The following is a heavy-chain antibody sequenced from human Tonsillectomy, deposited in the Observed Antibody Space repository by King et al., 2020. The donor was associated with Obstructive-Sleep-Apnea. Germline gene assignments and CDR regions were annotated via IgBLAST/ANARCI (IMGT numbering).Heavy chain of an antibody. Sequence: VQLVESGGGLVQPGGSLRLSCAASGFTFSSYWTSWVRQAPGKGLEWVANIKQDGSEKYYVDSVKGRFTISRDNAKNSLYLQMNSLRAEDTAVYYCARDGHGMDVWGQGTTVTVSS. CDR1: GFTFSSYW. CDR2: IKQDGSEK. CDR3: ARDGHGMDV. V-gene: IGHV3-7*01. J-gene: IGHJ6*02.